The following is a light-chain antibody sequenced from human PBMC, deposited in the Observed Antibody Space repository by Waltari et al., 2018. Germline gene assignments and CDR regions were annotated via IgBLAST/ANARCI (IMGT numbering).Light chain of an antibody. CDR2: EVS. Sequence: QSALTQPPSASGSPGQSVTIPCPGTRRYDGGSNSVTWYQQHPGKAPKLMIFEVSNRPSGVPDRFSGSKSGNTASLTVSGLQAEDEADYYCSSYAGSNNYVFGTGTKVTVL. CDR3: SSYAGSNNYV. V-gene: IGLV2-8*01. CDR1: RRYDGGSNS. J-gene: IGLJ1*01.